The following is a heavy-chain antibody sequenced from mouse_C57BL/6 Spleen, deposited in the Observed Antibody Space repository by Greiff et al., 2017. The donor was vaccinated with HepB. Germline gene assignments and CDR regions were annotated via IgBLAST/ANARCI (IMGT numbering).Heavy chain of an antibody. CDR1: GYTFTSYW. J-gene: IGHJ1*03. V-gene: IGHV1-55*01. D-gene: IGHD2-3*01. CDR3: ASEGSDGYYDWYFDV. Sequence: VQLQQSGAELVKPGASVKMSCKASGYTFTSYWITWVKQRPGQGLEWIGDIYPGSGSTNYNEKFKSKATLTVDTSSSTAYMQLSSLTSEDSAVYYCASEGSDGYYDWYFDVWGTGTTVTVSS. CDR2: IYPGSGST.